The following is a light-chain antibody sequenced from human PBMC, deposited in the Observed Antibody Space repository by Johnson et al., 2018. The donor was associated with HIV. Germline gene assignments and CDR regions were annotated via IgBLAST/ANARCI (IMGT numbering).Light chain of an antibody. CDR1: SSNIENNY. CDR3: GTWDTSLSARYV. CDR2: DNN. J-gene: IGLJ1*01. Sequence: QSLLTQPPSVSAAPGQKVTISCSGNSSNIENNYVSWYQQLPGTAPKLLIYDNNKRPSRIPDRFSGSKSGTSATLAITGLQTGDEAEYYCGTWDTSLSARYVFGTGTKVTVL. V-gene: IGLV1-51*01.